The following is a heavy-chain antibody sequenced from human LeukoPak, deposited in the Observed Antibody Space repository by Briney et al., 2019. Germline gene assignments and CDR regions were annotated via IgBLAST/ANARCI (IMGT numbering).Heavy chain of an antibody. J-gene: IGHJ4*02. D-gene: IGHD4-11*01. CDR3: AGVHSNHGPVDY. CDR1: GGSISGYY. V-gene: IGHV4-59*08. Sequence: SETLSLTCTVSGGSISGYYWSWIRQPPGRGLEWIGYVYYSGSTNFNPSLKSRVTISVDTSKNQLSLKQSSVTAADTAVYYCAGVHSNHGPVDYWGQGTLVTVSS. CDR2: VYYSGST.